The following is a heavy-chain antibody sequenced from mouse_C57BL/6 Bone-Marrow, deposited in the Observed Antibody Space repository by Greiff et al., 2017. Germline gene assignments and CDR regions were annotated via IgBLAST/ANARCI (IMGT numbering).Heavy chain of an antibody. J-gene: IGHJ2*01. Sequence: VNVVESGAELAKPGASVKLSCKASGYTFTSYWMHWVKQRPGQGLEWIGYINPSSGYTKYNQKFKDKATLTADKSSSTAYMQLSSLTYEDSAVYYCARWDGSSLYYFDYWGQGTTLAVSS. CDR3: ARWDGSSLYYFDY. CDR1: GYTFTSYW. D-gene: IGHD1-1*01. CDR2: INPSSGYT. V-gene: IGHV1-7*01.